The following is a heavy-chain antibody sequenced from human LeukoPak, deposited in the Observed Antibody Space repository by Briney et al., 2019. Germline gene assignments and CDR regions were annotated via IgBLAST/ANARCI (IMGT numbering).Heavy chain of an antibody. Sequence: GGSLRLSCAASGFTFDDYAMHWVRHAPGKGLEWVAVISYDGSNKYYADSVKGRFTISRDNSKNTLYLQMNSLRAEDTAVYYCAKEGDDYYDSSGYYYDYWGQGTLVTVSS. CDR2: ISYDGSNK. CDR1: GFTFDDYA. D-gene: IGHD3-22*01. CDR3: AKEGDDYYDSSGYYYDY. V-gene: IGHV3-30*18. J-gene: IGHJ4*02.